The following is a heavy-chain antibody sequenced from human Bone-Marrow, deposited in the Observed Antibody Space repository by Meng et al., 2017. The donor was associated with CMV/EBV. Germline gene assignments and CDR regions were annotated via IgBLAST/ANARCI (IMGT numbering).Heavy chain of an antibody. D-gene: IGHD5-18*01. CDR3: ARARIQLWLENYYGMDV. CDR1: GCSISSSNW. CDR2: INHSGST. J-gene: IGHJ6*02. V-gene: IGHV4-4*02. Sequence: GSLRLSCAVSGCSISSSNWWSWVRQPPGKGLEWIGEINHSGSTNYNPSLKSRVTISVDTSKSQFSLKLNSVTAADTAVYYCARARIQLWLENYYGMDVWGQGTTVTVSS.